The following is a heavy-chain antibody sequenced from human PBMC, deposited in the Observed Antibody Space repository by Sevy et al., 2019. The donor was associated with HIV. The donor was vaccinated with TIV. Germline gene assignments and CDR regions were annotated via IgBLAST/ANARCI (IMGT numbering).Heavy chain of an antibody. CDR2: IGGSADYT. D-gene: IGHD3-10*01. CDR3: AKEVSNHSYFDY. V-gene: IGHV3-23*01. CDR1: GFTFSSYA. Sequence: GGSLRLSCVTSGFTFSSYAMSWVRQTPGKGLEWVSAIGGSADYTYYADSVKGRFTISRDNSKNTVYLQMNGLRAEDTAVYYRAKEVSNHSYFDYWGQGTLVTVSS. J-gene: IGHJ4*02.